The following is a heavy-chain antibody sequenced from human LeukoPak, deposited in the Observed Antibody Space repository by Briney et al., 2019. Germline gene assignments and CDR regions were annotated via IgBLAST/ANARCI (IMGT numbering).Heavy chain of an antibody. CDR2: FDPEDGET. D-gene: IGHD2-2*02. V-gene: IGHV1-24*01. Sequence: ASVKVSCKVSGYTLTELSMHWVRQAPGKGLEWMGGFDPEDGETIYAQKFQGRVTMTEDTSTDTAYMELSSLRSEDTAVYYCASQAPHCSSTSCYTRGNWFDPWGQGTLVTVSP. CDR1: GYTLTELS. J-gene: IGHJ5*02. CDR3: ASQAPHCSSTSCYTRGNWFDP.